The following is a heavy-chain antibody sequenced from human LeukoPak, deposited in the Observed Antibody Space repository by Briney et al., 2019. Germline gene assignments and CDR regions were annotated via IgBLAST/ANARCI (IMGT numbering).Heavy chain of an antibody. J-gene: IGHJ6*03. V-gene: IGHV1-8*01. Sequence: ASVKVSCKASGYTFTSYDINWVRQATGQGLEWMGWMNPNRGNTGYAQKFQGRVTMTRNTSISTAYMELSSLRSEDTAVYYCARGRITIFGVASYYYYMDVWGKGTTVTVSS. D-gene: IGHD3-3*01. CDR2: MNPNRGNT. CDR1: GYTFTSYD. CDR3: ARGRITIFGVASYYYYMDV.